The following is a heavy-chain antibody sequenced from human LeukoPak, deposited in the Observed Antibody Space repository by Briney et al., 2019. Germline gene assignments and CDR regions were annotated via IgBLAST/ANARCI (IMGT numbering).Heavy chain of an antibody. D-gene: IGHD6-19*01. CDR1: GFTFSSYA. V-gene: IGHV3-23*01. Sequence: PGGSLRLPCAASGFTFSSYAMSWVRQAPGKGLEWVSAISGSGGSTYYADSVKGRFTISRDNSKNTLYLQMNSLRAEDTAVYYCAKDGNGYSSGCSFDYWGQGTLVSVSS. J-gene: IGHJ4*02. CDR2: ISGSGGST. CDR3: AKDGNGYSSGCSFDY.